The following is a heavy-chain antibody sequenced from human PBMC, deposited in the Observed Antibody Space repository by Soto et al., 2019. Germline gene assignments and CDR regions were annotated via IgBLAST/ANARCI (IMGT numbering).Heavy chain of an antibody. CDR3: ARDLNCSSTSCYSALANYYGMDV. J-gene: IGHJ6*02. Sequence: ASVKVSCKASGYTSTSYAMHWVRQAPGQRLEWMGWINAGNGNTKYSQKFQGRVTITRDTSASTAYMELSSLRSEDTAVYYCARDLNCSSTSCYSALANYYGMDVWG. CDR1: GYTSTSYA. CDR2: INAGNGNT. V-gene: IGHV1-3*01. D-gene: IGHD2-2*01.